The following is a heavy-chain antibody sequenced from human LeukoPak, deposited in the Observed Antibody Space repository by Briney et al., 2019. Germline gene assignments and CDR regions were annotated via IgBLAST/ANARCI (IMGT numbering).Heavy chain of an antibody. V-gene: IGHV4-59*01. CDR3: AREVYSNYVCYFDY. D-gene: IGHD4-11*01. Sequence: PSETLSFTCTVSGGSISSYYWSWIRQPPGKGLEWIGYIYYSGSTNYNPSLKSRVTISVDTSKNQFSLKLSSVTAADTAVYYCAREVYSNYVCYFDYWGQGTLVTVSS. CDR1: GGSISSYY. CDR2: IYYSGST. J-gene: IGHJ4*02.